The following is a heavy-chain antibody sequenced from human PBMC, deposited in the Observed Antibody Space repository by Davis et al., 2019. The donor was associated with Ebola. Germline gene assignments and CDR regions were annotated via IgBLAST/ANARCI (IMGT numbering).Heavy chain of an antibody. V-gene: IGHV3-48*01. Sequence: GGSLRLSCAASGFTFSSYSMNWVRQAPGKGLEWVSYISSSSSTIYYADSVKGRFTISRDNSKNTLYLQMNSLRAEDTAVYYCARGSSVTARSAFDIWGQGTLVTVSS. CDR2: ISSSSSTI. D-gene: IGHD2-21*02. CDR3: ARGSSVTARSAFDI. CDR1: GFTFSSYS. J-gene: IGHJ3*02.